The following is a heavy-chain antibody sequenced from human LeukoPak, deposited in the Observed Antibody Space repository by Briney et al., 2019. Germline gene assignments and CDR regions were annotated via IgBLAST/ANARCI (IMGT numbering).Heavy chain of an antibody. V-gene: IGHV1-18*01. D-gene: IGHD6-19*01. Sequence: ASVKVSRKASGYTFNRYGISWVRQAPGQGLEWMGWISCYNGDTKYAQKFQGRVSMTTDTSTSTAHMELRSLRSDDTAVYYCARDPSNTSGSYVYFDYWGQGALVTVSS. J-gene: IGHJ4*02. CDR2: ISCYNGDT. CDR3: ARDPSNTSGSYVYFDY. CDR1: GYTFNRYG.